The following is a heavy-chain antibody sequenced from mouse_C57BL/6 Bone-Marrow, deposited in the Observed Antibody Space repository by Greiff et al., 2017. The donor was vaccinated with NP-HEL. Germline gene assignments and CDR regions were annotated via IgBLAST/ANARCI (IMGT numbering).Heavy chain of an antibody. V-gene: IGHV14-4*01. CDR2: IDPENGDT. CDR3: TGQLTYYFDY. CDR1: GFNIKDDY. D-gene: IGHD3-3*01. Sequence: EVQLQQSGAELVRPGASVKLSCTASGFNIKDDYMHWVKQRPEQGLEWIGWIDPENGDTEYASKFQGKATITADTSSNTAYLQLSSLTSEDTAVYYCTGQLTYYFDYWGQGTTLTVSS. J-gene: IGHJ2*01.